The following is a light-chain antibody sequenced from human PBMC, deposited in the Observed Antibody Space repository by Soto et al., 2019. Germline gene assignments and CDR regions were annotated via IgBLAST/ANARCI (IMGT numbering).Light chain of an antibody. V-gene: IGKV3-11*01. CDR2: DAS. CDR3: KQRSNWPPIT. Sequence: EIVLTQSPATLSLSPGERATLSCRASQSVSSYLAWYQQKPGQAPRLLIYDASNRATGIPARFSGSGSGTDFTLTISSLEPEDFAVYYCKQRSNWPPITVGGGTKVDIK. J-gene: IGKJ4*01. CDR1: QSVSSY.